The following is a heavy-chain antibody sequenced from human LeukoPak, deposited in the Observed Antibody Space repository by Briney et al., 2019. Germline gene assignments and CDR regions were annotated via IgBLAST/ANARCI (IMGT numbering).Heavy chain of an antibody. CDR2: ISAYNGNT. J-gene: IGHJ4*02. CDR3: ARGSYGDFDN. V-gene: IGHV1-18*01. D-gene: IGHD1-26*01. Sequence: SVKVSCKASGYTFTGYGISWVRRAPGQGLEWMGWISAYNGNTKYAQKLQGRVSMTTDTSTSTAYMELRSLRSDDTAVYYCARGSYGDFDNWGQGTLVTVSS. CDR1: GYTFTGYG.